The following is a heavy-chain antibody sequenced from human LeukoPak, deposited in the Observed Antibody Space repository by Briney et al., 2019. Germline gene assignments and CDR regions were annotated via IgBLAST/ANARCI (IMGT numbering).Heavy chain of an antibody. D-gene: IGHD3-10*01. V-gene: IGHV2-5*02. CDR2: IYWDDDK. CDR3: AHTVTGRGNPDFDY. CDR1: GFSLSTSGVG. J-gene: IGHJ4*02. Sequence: SGPTLVKPTQTLTLTCTFSGFSLSTSGVGVGWIRQPPGKALECLALIYWDDDKRYSPPLKSRLTIIKDTSKNQVVLTMTNMDPVDTATYYCAHTVTGRGNPDFDYWGQGTLVTVSS.